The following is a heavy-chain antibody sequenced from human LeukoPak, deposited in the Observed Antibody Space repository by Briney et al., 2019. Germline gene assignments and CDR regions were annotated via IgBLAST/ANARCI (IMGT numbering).Heavy chain of an antibody. Sequence: SETLSLTCTVSGGSISSSSYYWGWIRQPPGKGLEWIGSIYYSGSTYYNPSLKSRVTISVDTSKNQFSLQLNSVTPEDTAVYYCARDIREGYYYYHYMDVWGKGTTVTVSS. V-gene: IGHV4-39*07. D-gene: IGHD3-10*01. J-gene: IGHJ6*03. CDR2: IYYSGST. CDR1: GGSISSSSYY. CDR3: ARDIREGYYYYHYMDV.